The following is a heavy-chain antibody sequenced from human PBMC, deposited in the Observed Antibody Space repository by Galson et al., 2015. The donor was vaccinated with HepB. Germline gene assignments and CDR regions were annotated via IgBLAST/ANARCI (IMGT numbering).Heavy chain of an antibody. CDR2: IWHDGSKK. CDR3: ARDSAPKTIQLDLESYSPRQGMHV. CDR1: GFTFNTYG. J-gene: IGHJ6*02. Sequence: SLRLSCAASGFTFNTYGMHWVRQAPGKGLEWVALIWHDGSKKIYADSVKGRFTISRDKSENTVYLQMNNLRDEDTAVYYCARDSAPKTIQLDLESYSPRQGMHVLGQGATVTISS. V-gene: IGHV3-33*01. D-gene: IGHD3-3*01.